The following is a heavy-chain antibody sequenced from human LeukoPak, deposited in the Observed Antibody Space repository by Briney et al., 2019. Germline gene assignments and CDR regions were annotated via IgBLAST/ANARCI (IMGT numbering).Heavy chain of an antibody. D-gene: IGHD5-24*01. J-gene: IGHJ5*01. CDR2: VYSSGST. Sequence: SETLSLTCTVSGGSISSSSYYWGWIRQPPGKGLEWIGNVYSSGSTSYTPSLKSRVTISVDTSKNQFSLRLSSVTAADTAVYYCARDARDGYDSWGQGTLVTVSS. CDR3: ARDARDGYDS. CDR1: GGSISSSSYY. V-gene: IGHV4-39*07.